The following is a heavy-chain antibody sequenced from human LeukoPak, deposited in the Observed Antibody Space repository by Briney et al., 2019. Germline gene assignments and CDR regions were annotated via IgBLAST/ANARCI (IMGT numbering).Heavy chain of an antibody. CDR1: GFTFSSYW. D-gene: IGHD3-3*01. CDR3: AREGGFYRPLDY. J-gene: IGHJ4*02. CDR2: VHLDGRT. V-gene: IGHV4-4*02. Sequence: GSLRLSCAASGFTFSSYWMHWVRQPPGKGLEWIGEVHLDGRTNYNPSLESRLTMSVDVSENQVSLKLTSVTAADTAVYYCAREGGFYRPLDYSGQGTLVTVSS.